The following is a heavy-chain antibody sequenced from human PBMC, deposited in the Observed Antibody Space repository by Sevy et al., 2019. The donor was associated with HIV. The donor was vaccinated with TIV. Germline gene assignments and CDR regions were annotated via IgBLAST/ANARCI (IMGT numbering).Heavy chain of an antibody. CDR1: GGSITSLY. CDR2: IYYNGHI. CDR3: AGENAWGRGYS. V-gene: IGHV4-59*08. Sequence: SETLSLTCTVSGGSITSLYWNWIRQPPGKGLEWIAIIYYNGHINYNPPLKSRVTLSLDTSKNQCSLRLGSVTAADTAMYYCAGENAWGRGYSWGQGTLVTVSS. D-gene: IGHD1-26*01. J-gene: IGHJ4*02.